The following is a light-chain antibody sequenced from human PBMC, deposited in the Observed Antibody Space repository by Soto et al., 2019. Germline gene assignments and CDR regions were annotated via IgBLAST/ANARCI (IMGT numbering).Light chain of an antibody. J-gene: IGKJ1*01. CDR1: QGISSY. CDR2: DAS. V-gene: IGKV1-8*01. CDR3: QQYNSYWT. Sequence: AIRRTQSPSSLSASTGDIVTITFRASQGISSYLAWYQQKPGKAPKLLIYDASSFESGVPSRFSGSGSGTEFTLTISSLQPDDFATYYCQQYNSYWTFGQGTNVDI.